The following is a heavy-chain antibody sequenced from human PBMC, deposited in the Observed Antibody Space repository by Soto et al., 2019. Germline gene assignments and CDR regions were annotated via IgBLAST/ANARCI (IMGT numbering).Heavy chain of an antibody. J-gene: IGHJ4*02. V-gene: IGHV3-21*01. CDR1: GFTFSSYS. Sequence: EVQLVESGGGLVKPGGSLRLSCAASGFTFSSYSMNWVRQAPGKGLEWVPSISSSSSYIYYADSVKGRFTISRDNAKNSLYLQMNSLRAEDTAVYYCASFQSIAVAGTRGYYFDYWGQGTLVTVSS. CDR2: ISSSSSYI. D-gene: IGHD6-19*01. CDR3: ASFQSIAVAGTRGYYFDY.